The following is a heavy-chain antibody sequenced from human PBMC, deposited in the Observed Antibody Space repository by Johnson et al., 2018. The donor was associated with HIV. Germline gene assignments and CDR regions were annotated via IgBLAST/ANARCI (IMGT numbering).Heavy chain of an antibody. CDR2: IYSCGST. CDR1: GFTVSSNY. J-gene: IGHJ3*02. CDR3: AKVRSSSWYDAFDI. Sequence: VQLVESGGGLIQPGGSLRLSCAASGFTVSSNYMSWVRQAPGKGLEWVSVIYSCGSTYYADSVKGRFTISRDNSKNTLYLQINSLRDEDTAVYYCAKVRSSSWYDAFDIWGQGTLVTVSS. D-gene: IGHD6-13*01. V-gene: IGHV3-66*03.